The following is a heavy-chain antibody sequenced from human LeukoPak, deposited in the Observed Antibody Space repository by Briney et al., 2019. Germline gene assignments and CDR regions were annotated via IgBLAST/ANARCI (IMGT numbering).Heavy chain of an antibody. CDR2: INHSGST. Sequence: SETLSLTCSVSGGSIGGYSWTWVRQPPGKGLEWIGEINHSGSTNYNPSLKSRVTISVDTSKNQFSLKLSSVTAADTAVYYCARGLYRFLDLWGQGTLVTVSS. V-gene: IGHV4-34*01. CDR1: GGSIGGYS. J-gene: IGHJ4*02. D-gene: IGHD3-3*01. CDR3: ARGLYRFLDL.